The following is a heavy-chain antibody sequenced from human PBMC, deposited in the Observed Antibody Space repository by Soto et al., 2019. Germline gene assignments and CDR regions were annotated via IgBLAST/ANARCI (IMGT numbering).Heavy chain of an antibody. Sequence: QVQLQQWGAGLLKPSETLSLTCDVHGVDFRGQLWSWIRQPPGKGLEWIGEVHHGVSTRYNPSLESRVTMSVDTSKNHFFLNLTSVTAADTALYFCAHFLTGHVDHWGHGTLVTVSS. V-gene: IGHV4-34*01. CDR1: GVDFRGQL. J-gene: IGHJ4*01. D-gene: IGHD3-9*01. CDR3: AHFLTGHVDH. CDR2: VHHGVST.